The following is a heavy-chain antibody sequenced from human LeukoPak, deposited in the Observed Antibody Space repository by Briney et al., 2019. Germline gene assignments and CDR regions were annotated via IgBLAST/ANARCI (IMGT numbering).Heavy chain of an antibody. CDR1: GFTFSSSA. CDR3: AKLYCSGGSCYPSAHLWTFDY. CDR2: ISASGGST. V-gene: IGHV3-23*01. J-gene: IGHJ4*02. D-gene: IGHD2-15*01. Sequence: GGSLRLSCAASGFTFSSSAMSWVRQVPGKGLEWVSGISASGGSTSYADSVRGRFTISRDNSKNTLYVQMNSLRDEDTAVYYCAKLYCSGGSCYPSAHLWTFDYWGQGTLVTVSS.